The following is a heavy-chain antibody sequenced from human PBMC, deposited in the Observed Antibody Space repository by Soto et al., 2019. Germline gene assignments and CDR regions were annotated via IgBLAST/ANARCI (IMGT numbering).Heavy chain of an antibody. Sequence: GGSLRLSCTASGFTFSSHWMHWVRQAPGQGLVWVSRINTDGSYTNYADYVKGRFTVSRDNAKNTLYLQMNSLRAEDSAVYYCASSMLRPLALNYWGQGALVTVSS. CDR1: GFTFSSHW. CDR3: ASSMLRPLALNY. D-gene: IGHD3-10*01. J-gene: IGHJ4*02. CDR2: INTDGSYT. V-gene: IGHV3-74*01.